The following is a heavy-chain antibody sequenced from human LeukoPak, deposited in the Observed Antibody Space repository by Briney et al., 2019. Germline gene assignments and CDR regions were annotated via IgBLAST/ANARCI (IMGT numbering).Heavy chain of an antibody. CDR2: ISHSGST. Sequence: SDTLSLTCSVSGYPNSSGYYRGWIRPPPGKGLEWIGTISHSGSTYYNPSLKSRVTISLDTSKNQFFLRLSSVTAADTAVYYCARGQARLSWFDPWGQGTLVTVSS. CDR3: ARGQARLSWFDP. CDR1: GYPNSSGYY. V-gene: IGHV4-38-2*02. J-gene: IGHJ5*02. D-gene: IGHD6-19*01.